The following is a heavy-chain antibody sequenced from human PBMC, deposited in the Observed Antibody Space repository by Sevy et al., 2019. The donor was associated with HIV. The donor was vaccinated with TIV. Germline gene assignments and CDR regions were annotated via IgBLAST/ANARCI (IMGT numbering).Heavy chain of an antibody. D-gene: IGHD6-19*01. CDR3: ARDAGYSTVWYPGY. J-gene: IGHJ4*02. CDR1: GFSFSTHA. Sequence: GESLKISCAASGFSFSTHAMHWVRQAPGKGLVWVAVISFDGSDKYYTDSVKGRFTISRDDSKNTLLLQVSSLRAEDTAVYYCARDAGYSTVWYPGYWGQGTLVTVSS. CDR2: ISFDGSDK. V-gene: IGHV3-30*03.